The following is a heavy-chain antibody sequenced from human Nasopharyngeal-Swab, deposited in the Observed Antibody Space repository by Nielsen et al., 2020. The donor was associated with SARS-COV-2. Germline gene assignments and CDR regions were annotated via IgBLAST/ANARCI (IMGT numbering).Heavy chain of an antibody. V-gene: IGHV3-74*01. CDR2: INTDGRRT. CDR3: ARDLGGFGGY. D-gene: IGHD4-23*01. J-gene: IGHJ4*02. CDR1: GFSFSTFW. Sequence: GESLKISCAASGFSFSTFWMHWVRQVPGEGLVWVSRINTDGRRTNYAESVKGRFTISRDNVKNMLYLQMNNPRPEDTAVYYCARDLGGFGGYWGQGTLATVSP.